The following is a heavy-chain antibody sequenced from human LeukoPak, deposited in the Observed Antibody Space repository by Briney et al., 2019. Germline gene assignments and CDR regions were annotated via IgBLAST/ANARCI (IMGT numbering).Heavy chain of an antibody. V-gene: IGHV3-64*01. CDR1: GFTFSSFA. CDR3: VRDPPSSGWSFDY. D-gene: IGHD6-19*01. Sequence: PGGSLRLSCAASGFTFSSFAMSWVRQAPGKGLEYVSAISSNGGGTYYANSVKGRFTISRDNSKNTLYLQVGSLRVEDMGVYYCVRDPPSSGWSFDYWGQGALVTVSS. CDR2: ISSNGGGT. J-gene: IGHJ4*02.